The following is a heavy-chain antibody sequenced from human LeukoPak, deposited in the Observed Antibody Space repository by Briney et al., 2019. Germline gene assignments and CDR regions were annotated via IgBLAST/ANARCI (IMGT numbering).Heavy chain of an antibody. CDR1: GYTFTGYY. D-gene: IGHD3-22*01. J-gene: IGHJ4*02. CDR2: INPNSGGT. CDR3: ARIDYYDSSGYYPHDY. Sequence: ASVKVSCKASGYTFTGYYMHWVRQAPGQGLEWMGWINPNSGGTNYAQKLQGRVTMTTDTSTSTAYMELRSLRSDDTAVYYCARIDYYDSSGYYPHDYWGQGTLVTVSS. V-gene: IGHV1-2*02.